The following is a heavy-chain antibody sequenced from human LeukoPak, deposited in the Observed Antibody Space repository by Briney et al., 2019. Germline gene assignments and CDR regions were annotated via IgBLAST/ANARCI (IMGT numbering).Heavy chain of an antibody. D-gene: IGHD1-26*01. Sequence: GGSLRLSCTTSGFKFDDYAMHWVRQAPGKGLEWVSSISWNSGSMGYVDSVQGRFTISRDNARNSVFLQMSSLRAEDTAVYYCARDLGLSVGVTPFASWGRGTLVTVSS. V-gene: IGHV3-9*01. CDR1: GFKFDDYA. J-gene: IGHJ4*02. CDR2: ISWNSGSM. CDR3: ARDLGLSVGVTPFAS.